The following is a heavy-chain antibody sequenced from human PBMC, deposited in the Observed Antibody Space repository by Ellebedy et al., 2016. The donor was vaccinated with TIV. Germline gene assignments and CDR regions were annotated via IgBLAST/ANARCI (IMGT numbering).Heavy chain of an antibody. CDR2: ITESGGNT. V-gene: IGHV3-23*01. D-gene: IGHD4-23*01. J-gene: IGHJ3*01. Sequence: PGGSLRLSCAASGLTFSSHAMSWVRQAPGKGLEWVSSITESGGNTYYADSVKRRFTIDSDNSKDTLFLQMNCLRAEDTAIYFCARHPVGVGPAFDFWGKGIMVTVSS. CDR3: ARHPVGVGPAFDF. CDR1: GLTFSSHA.